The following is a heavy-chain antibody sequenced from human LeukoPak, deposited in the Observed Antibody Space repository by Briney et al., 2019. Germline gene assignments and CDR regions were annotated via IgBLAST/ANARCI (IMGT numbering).Heavy chain of an antibody. J-gene: IGHJ6*03. V-gene: IGHV1-69*05. Sequence: GSSVKVSRKASGGTFSSYAISWVRQAPGQGLEWMGRIIPIFGTANYAQKFQGRVTITTDESTSTAYMELSSLRSEDTAVYYCARVCSSTSCYASSYYMDVWGKGTTVTVSS. D-gene: IGHD2-2*01. CDR3: ARVCSSTSCYASSYYMDV. CDR2: IIPIFGTA. CDR1: GGTFSSYA.